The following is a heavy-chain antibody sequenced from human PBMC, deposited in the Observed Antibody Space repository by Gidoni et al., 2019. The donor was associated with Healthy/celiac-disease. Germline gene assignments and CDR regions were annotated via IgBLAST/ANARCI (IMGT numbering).Heavy chain of an antibody. J-gene: IGHJ4*02. CDR2: IYYSGST. CDR3: ARDRIAAPGRYYFDY. CDR1: GGSISTGGYY. V-gene: IGHV4-31*03. Sequence: QVQLQESGPGLVKPSQTLSLTCTVSGGSISTGGYYWSWIRQHPGKGLEWIGYIYYSGSTYYNPSLKSRVTISVDTSKNQFSLKLSSVTAADTAVYYCARDRIAAPGRYYFDYWGQGTLVTVSS. D-gene: IGHD6-13*01.